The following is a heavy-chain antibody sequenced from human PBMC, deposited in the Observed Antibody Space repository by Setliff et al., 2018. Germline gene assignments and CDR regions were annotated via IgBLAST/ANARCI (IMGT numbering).Heavy chain of an antibody. CDR3: ARVWFGNMGV. CDR2: INQDGSEK. D-gene: IGHD3-10*01. V-gene: IGHV3-7*03. CDR1: EFTFSNYW. J-gene: IGHJ6*03. Sequence: GSLRLSCAASEFTFSNYWMSWVRQAPGKGLEWVANINQDGSEKYYVDSVKGRFTISRDNARNSLYLQMNSLRAEDTAVYYCARVWFGNMGVWGKGTTVTVSS.